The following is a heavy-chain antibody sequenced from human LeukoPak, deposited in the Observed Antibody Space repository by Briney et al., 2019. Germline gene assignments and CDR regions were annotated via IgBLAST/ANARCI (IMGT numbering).Heavy chain of an antibody. CDR2: IYYSGST. CDR1: GGSISSYY. CDR3: ARASLRYFDWLPHFDY. Sequence: SETLSLTCTVSGGSISSYYWSWIRQPPGKGLEWIGYIYYSGSTNYNPSLKSRVTISVDTSKNQFSLKLSSVTAADTAVYYCARASLRYFDWLPHFDYWGQGTLVTVSS. V-gene: IGHV4-59*12. J-gene: IGHJ4*02. D-gene: IGHD3-9*01.